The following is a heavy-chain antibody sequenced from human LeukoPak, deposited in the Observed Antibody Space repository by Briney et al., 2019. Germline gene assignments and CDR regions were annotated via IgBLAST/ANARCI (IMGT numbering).Heavy chain of an antibody. Sequence: PGGSLRLSCAASGFTFSSYSMNWVRQAPGKGLEWVAFIRYDGSNKYYADSVKGRFTISRDNSKNTLYLQMNSLRAEDTAVYYCAKDRSGGYSYGHIDYWGQGTLVTVSS. CDR2: IRYDGSNK. J-gene: IGHJ4*02. V-gene: IGHV3-30*02. CDR1: GFTFSSYS. CDR3: AKDRSGGYSYGHIDY. D-gene: IGHD5-18*01.